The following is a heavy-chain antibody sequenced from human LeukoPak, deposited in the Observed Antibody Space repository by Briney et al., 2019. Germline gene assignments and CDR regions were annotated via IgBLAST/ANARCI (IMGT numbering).Heavy chain of an antibody. CDR2: ISSKGGT. Sequence: GGSLRLSCAPSGLTFSSYAVKSVRQAPGKGLEWVSTISSKGGTYYSDSVKGRFTISRDNSKNTVYLQMNSLRADDTAIYYCAKGDYGYYYYMDVWGKGTTVTVSS. J-gene: IGHJ6*03. V-gene: IGHV3-23*01. CDR3: AKGDYGYYYYMDV. CDR1: GLTFSSYA. D-gene: IGHD4-17*01.